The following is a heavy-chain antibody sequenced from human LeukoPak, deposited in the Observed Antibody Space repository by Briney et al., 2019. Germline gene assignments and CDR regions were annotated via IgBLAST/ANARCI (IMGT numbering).Heavy chain of an antibody. V-gene: IGHV1-18*01. CDR1: GYTFTSYG. Sequence: GASVKVSCKASGYTFTSYGISWVRQAPGQGLEWMGWISAYNGNTNYAQKLQGRVTTTTDTSTSTAYMELSSLRSEDTAVYYCATDEGYCSSTSCHRPFDYWGQGTLVTVSS. CDR3: ATDEGYCSSTSCHRPFDY. D-gene: IGHD2-2*01. CDR2: ISAYNGNT. J-gene: IGHJ4*02.